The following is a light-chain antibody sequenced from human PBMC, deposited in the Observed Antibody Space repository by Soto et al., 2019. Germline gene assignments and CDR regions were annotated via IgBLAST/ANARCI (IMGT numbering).Light chain of an antibody. CDR1: QSVRSNY. CDR3: QQYGGSPPFT. CDR2: AAS. Sequence: EIVLTQSPGTLSVSPGERATLSSRASQSVRSNYLAWYQQKPGQSPRLLIYAASSRVAGIPDRFSGSGSGTDFTLTISRLEPEDFAVYYCQQYGGSPPFTFGPGTKVDIK. V-gene: IGKV3-20*01. J-gene: IGKJ3*01.